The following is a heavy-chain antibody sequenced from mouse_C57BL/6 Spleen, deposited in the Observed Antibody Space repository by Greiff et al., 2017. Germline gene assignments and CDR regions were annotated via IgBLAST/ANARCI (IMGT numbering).Heavy chain of an antibody. J-gene: IGHJ3*01. CDR2: IDPENGDT. D-gene: IGHD1-1*01. CDR3: TTLLRSFAY. Sequence: VQLQQSGAELVRPGASVKLSCTASGFNIKDDYMHWVKQRPEQGLEWIGWIDPENGDTEYASKFQGKATITADTSSNTAYLQLSSLTSEDTAVYYGTTLLRSFAYWGQGTLVTVSA. CDR1: GFNIKDDY. V-gene: IGHV14-4*01.